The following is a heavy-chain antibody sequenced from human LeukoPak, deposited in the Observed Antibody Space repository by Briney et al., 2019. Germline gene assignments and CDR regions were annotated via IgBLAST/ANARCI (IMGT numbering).Heavy chain of an antibody. D-gene: IGHD2-2*01. CDR3: ATRTPLVVVPAASPIDYYYYYMDV. CDR2: FDPEDGET. Sequence: ASVKVSCKVSGYTLTELSMHWVRQAPGKGLEWMGGFDPEDGETIYAQKFQGRVTMTEDTSTDTAYMELSSLRSEDTAVYYCATRTPLVVVPAASPIDYYYYYMDVWGKGTTVTVSS. CDR1: GYTLTELS. J-gene: IGHJ6*03. V-gene: IGHV1-24*01.